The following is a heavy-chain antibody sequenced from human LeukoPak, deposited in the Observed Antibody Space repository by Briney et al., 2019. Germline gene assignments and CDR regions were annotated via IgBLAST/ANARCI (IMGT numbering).Heavy chain of an antibody. D-gene: IGHD6-19*01. CDR2: ISWNSGSI. Sequence: GGSLRLSCAASGFTFDDYAMHWVRQAPGKGLEWVSGISWNSGSIGYADSVKGRFTISRDNAKNFLYLQMNSLRAEDTALYYCAKDIGSVCVACGVAVAGTAFDYWGQGTLVTVSS. J-gene: IGHJ4*02. CDR1: GFTFDDYA. V-gene: IGHV3-9*01. CDR3: AKDIGSVCVACGVAVAGTAFDY.